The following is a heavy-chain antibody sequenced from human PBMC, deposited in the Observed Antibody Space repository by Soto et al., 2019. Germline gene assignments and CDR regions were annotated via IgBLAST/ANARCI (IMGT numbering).Heavy chain of an antibody. D-gene: IGHD3-3*02. CDR1: GGSISRYD. V-gene: IGHV4-59*08. J-gene: IGHJ6*02. Sequence: WETLSLTCTVSGGSISRYDWSWIRQPPGKGLEWIGYICYSGSTNYNAAPKSRVTTSVDTSKNQFSLKLSSVTAADTAVDYCARHRIFGAVRGMHVWGQGTTVTVSS. CDR3: ARHRIFGAVRGMHV. CDR2: ICYSGST.